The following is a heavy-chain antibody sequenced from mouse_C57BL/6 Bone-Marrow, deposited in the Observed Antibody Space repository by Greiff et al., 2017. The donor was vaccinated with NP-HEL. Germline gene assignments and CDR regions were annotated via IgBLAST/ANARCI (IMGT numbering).Heavy chain of an antibody. J-gene: IGHJ2*01. Sequence: VQLQQPGAELVMPGASVKLSCKASGYTFTSYWMHWVKQRPGQGLEWIGAIYPGNSDTSYNQKFKGKAKLTAVTSASTAYMELSSLTNEDSAVYYCTRRVGPYYFDYWGQGTTLTVSS. CDR3: TRRVGPYYFDY. V-gene: IGHV1-5*01. CDR2: IYPGNSDT. D-gene: IGHD4-1*01. CDR1: GYTFTSYW.